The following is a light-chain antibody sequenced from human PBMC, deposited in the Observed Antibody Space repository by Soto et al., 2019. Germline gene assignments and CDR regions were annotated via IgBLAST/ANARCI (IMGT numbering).Light chain of an antibody. CDR2: AAS. Sequence: AIRMTQSPSSFSASTGDRVTITCRASQGISSYLAWYQQKPGKAPKLLIYAASTLQSGVPSRFSGSGSGTDFTLTISCLQSEDCATYYCQQYYSYPPTFGQGTKVDIK. V-gene: IGKV1-8*01. CDR3: QQYYSYPPT. CDR1: QGISSY. J-gene: IGKJ2*01.